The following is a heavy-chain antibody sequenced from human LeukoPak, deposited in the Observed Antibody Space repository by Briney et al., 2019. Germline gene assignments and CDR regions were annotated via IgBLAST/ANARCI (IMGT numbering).Heavy chain of an antibody. V-gene: IGHV4-59*12. CDR2: IYHSGST. D-gene: IGHD6-19*01. J-gene: IGHJ5*02. CDR1: GGSISSYF. Sequence: SETLSLTCSVSGGSISSYFWSWIRQPPGKGLEWIGYIYHSGSTYYNPSLKSRVTISVDTSKNQFSLKLSSVTAADTAVYYCAREYLGAVAGTSLVRDWFDPWGQGTLVTVSS. CDR3: AREYLGAVAGTSLVRDWFDP.